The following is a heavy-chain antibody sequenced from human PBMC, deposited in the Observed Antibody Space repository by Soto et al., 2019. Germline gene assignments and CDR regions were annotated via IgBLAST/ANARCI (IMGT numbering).Heavy chain of an antibody. CDR3: ARQHSIAVAGTYYFDY. J-gene: IGHJ4*02. CDR2: IIPIFGTA. CDR1: GGTFSSYA. D-gene: IGHD6-19*01. Sequence: SVKVSCKASGGTFSSYAISWVRQAPGQGLEWMGGIIPIFGTANYAQKFQGRVTITADESTSTAYMELSSLRSEDTAVYYCARQHSIAVAGTYYFDYWGQGTLVTVSS. V-gene: IGHV1-69*13.